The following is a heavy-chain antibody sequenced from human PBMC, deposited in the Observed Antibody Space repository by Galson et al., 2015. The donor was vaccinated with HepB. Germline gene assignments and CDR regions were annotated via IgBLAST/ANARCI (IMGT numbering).Heavy chain of an antibody. D-gene: IGHD3-9*01. CDR3: ARGDILTGYYLDY. CDR1: GYSFTNHW. Sequence: SGAEVKKPGESLRISCKGSGYSFTNHWISWVRQMPGKGLEWMGRIDPSDSYTTYSPSFQGHVTISADKSISTAYLQWSSLKASDTAMYYCARGDILTGYYLDYWGQGTLVTVSS. V-gene: IGHV5-10-1*01. J-gene: IGHJ4*02. CDR2: IDPSDSYT.